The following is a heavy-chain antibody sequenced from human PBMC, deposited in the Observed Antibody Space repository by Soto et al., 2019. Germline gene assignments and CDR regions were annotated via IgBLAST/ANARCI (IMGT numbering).Heavy chain of an antibody. D-gene: IGHD6-13*01. CDR1: GFTFSGFD. J-gene: IGHJ4*02. CDR2: IGTAGDT. Sequence: PGGSLRLSCEASGFTFSGFDMHWVRQPTGKGLEWVSSIGTAGDTYYAVSVKGRFTISRDNAKNSLSLQMNSLRAGDMAVYFCETSQEIGTHFFDSWGQGTQVTVSS. CDR3: ETSQEIGTHFFDS. V-gene: IGHV3-13*01.